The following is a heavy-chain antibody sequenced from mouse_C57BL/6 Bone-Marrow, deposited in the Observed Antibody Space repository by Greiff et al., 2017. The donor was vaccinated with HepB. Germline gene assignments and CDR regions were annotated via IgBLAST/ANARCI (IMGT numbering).Heavy chain of an antibody. D-gene: IGHD3-2*02. CDR2: IDPEDGDT. CDR1: GFNIKDYY. J-gene: IGHJ2*01. CDR3: TTCSGSSGYLYYFDY. Sequence: EVQLQQSGAELVRPGASVKLSCTASGFNIKDYYMHWVKQRPEQGLEWIGRIDPEDGDTEYAPKFQGKATMTADTSSNTAYLQLSSLTSEDTAVYYCTTCSGSSGYLYYFDYWGQGTTLTVSS. V-gene: IGHV14-1*01.